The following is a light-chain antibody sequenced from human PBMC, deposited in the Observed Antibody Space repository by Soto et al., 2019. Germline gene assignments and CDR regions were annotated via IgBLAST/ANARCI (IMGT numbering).Light chain of an antibody. CDR1: SSNIGASYD. J-gene: IGLJ3*02. CDR3: QSYDTSLSGGV. V-gene: IGLV1-40*01. CDR2: GNI. Sequence: QSVLTQPPSVSGAPGQRVTISCTGSSSNIGASYDVHWYQQFPGTAPKLLIYGNINRPSGVPDRFSGSKSGTSGSLAITGLQAEGEADYYCQSYDTSLSGGVFGGGIKLTVL.